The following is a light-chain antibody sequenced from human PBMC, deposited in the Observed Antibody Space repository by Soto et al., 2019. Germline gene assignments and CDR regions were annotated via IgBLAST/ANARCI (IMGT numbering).Light chain of an antibody. Sequence: DIQMTQSPSTLSASVGDRVTITCRASQSISSWLAWYQQKPGKAPKLLIYRASSLESGVPPRFSGSGSGTEFILTISSLQPDDFATYYCQQYNSYSWTFGQGTKVEIK. V-gene: IGKV1-5*03. J-gene: IGKJ1*01. CDR2: RAS. CDR1: QSISSW. CDR3: QQYNSYSWT.